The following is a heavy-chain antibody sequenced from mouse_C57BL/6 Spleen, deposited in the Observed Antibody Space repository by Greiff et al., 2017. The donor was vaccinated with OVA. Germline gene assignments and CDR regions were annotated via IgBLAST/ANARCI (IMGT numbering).Heavy chain of an antibody. CDR2: INPNNGGT. CDR1: GYTFTDYY. D-gene: IGHD1-1*01. Sequence: VQLQQSGPELVKPGASVKISCKASGYTFTDYYMNWVKQSHGKSLEWIGDINPNNGGTSYNQKFKGKATLTVDKSSSTAYMELRSLTSEDSAVYYCARSGFITTVVAKAMDYWGQGTSVTVSS. V-gene: IGHV1-26*01. J-gene: IGHJ4*01. CDR3: ARSGFITTVVAKAMDY.